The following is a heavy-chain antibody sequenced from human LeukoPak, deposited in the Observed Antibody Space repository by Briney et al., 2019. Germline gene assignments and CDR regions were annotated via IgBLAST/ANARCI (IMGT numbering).Heavy chain of an antibody. Sequence: SETLSLTCTVSGYSISSGYYWGWIRQPPGKGLEWIGSIYHSGSTYYNPSLKSRVTISVDTSKNQFSLKLSSVTAADTAVYYCARGSALWFGEVWFDPWGQGTLVTVSS. CDR3: ARGSALWFGEVWFDP. J-gene: IGHJ5*02. V-gene: IGHV4-38-2*02. D-gene: IGHD3-10*01. CDR2: IYHSGST. CDR1: GYSISSGYY.